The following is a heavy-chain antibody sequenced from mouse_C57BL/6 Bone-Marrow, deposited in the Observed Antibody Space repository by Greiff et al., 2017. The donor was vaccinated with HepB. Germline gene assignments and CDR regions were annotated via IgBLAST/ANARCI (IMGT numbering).Heavy chain of an antibody. Sequence: QVQLQQSGPGLVQPSQSLSITCTVSGFSLTSYGVHWVRQSPGKGLEWLGVIWSGGSTDYNAAFISRLSISKDNSKSQVFFKMNSLQADDTAIYYCARNPFYYYGVGYAMDYWGQGTSVTVSS. V-gene: IGHV2-2*01. CDR2: IWSGGST. CDR3: ARNPFYYYGVGYAMDY. D-gene: IGHD1-1*01. J-gene: IGHJ4*01. CDR1: GFSLTSYG.